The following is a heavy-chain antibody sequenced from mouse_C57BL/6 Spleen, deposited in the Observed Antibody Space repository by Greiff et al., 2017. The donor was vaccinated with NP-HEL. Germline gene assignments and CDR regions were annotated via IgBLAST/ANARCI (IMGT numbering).Heavy chain of an antibody. D-gene: IGHD2-4*01. J-gene: IGHJ2*01. V-gene: IGHV1-42*01. CDR2: INPSTGGT. CDR1: GYSFTGYY. CDR3: ARRYDYDGDYFDY. Sequence: VQLKESGPELVKPGASVKISCKASGYSFTGYYMNWVKQSPEKSLEWIGEINPSTGGTTYNQKFKAKATLTVDKSSSTAYMQLKSLTSEDSAVYYCARRYDYDGDYFDYWGQGTTLTVSS.